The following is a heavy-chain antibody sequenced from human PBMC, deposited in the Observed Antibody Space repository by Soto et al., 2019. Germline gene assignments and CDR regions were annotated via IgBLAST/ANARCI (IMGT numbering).Heavy chain of an antibody. Sequence: ASVKVSCKAPADTFTSYYIHWVRQAPGHGLEWMGIINPNGGSTRFAQTFQGRITMTTDTSTSTVYMELRSLRSEDTAVYYCARDWSPKLGYCTSTSCYSGRFDPWGQGTLVTVSS. CDR1: ADTFTSYY. J-gene: IGHJ5*02. D-gene: IGHD2-2*01. V-gene: IGHV1-46*01. CDR2: INPNGGST. CDR3: ARDWSPKLGYCTSTSCYSGRFDP.